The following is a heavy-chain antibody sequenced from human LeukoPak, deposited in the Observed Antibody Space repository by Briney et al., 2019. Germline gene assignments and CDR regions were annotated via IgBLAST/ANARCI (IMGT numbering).Heavy chain of an antibody. CDR1: GFTFSSYG. CDR3: ARGGHCSTTSCSNYDGMDV. J-gene: IGHJ6*02. D-gene: IGHD2-2*01. CDR2: TWYDGSNK. Sequence: GGSLRLSCAASGFTFSSYGMHWVRQAPGKGLEWVAATWYDGSNKYYADSVKGRFTISRDNSKNTLYLQMISLRAEDTAVYFYARGGHCSTTSCSNYDGMDVWGQGTTLTVSS. V-gene: IGHV3-33*01.